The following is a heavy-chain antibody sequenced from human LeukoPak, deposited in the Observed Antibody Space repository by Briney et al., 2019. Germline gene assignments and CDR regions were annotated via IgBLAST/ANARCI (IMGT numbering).Heavy chain of an antibody. CDR1: GFTVSSNY. CDR3: ASNPGYSSSWEEYYFDY. J-gene: IGHJ4*02. V-gene: IGHV3-53*01. Sequence: PGGSLRLSCAASGFTVSSNYMSWVRQAPGKGLEWVSVIYSGGSTDYADSVKGRFTISRDTSKNTLYLQMNSLRVEDTAVYYCASNPGYSSSWEEYYFDYWGQGTLVTVSS. D-gene: IGHD6-13*01. CDR2: IYSGGST.